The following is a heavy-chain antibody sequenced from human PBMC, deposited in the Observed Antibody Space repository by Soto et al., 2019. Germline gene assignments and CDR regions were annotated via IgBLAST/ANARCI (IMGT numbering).Heavy chain of an antibody. D-gene: IGHD3-9*01. CDR2: ISVYNGNT. V-gene: IGHV1-18*01. Sequence: QVQLVQSGAEVKKPGASVKVSCKASGYTFTNYGISWVRQAPGQGLEWMGWISVYNGNTKYAQKFQGRVTMTTDTATSTAHMELRSLRSDDTAVYYCARERGFDWLRTRLSYYGMDVWGQGTTVTVSS. J-gene: IGHJ6*02. CDR3: ARERGFDWLRTRLSYYGMDV. CDR1: GYTFTNYG.